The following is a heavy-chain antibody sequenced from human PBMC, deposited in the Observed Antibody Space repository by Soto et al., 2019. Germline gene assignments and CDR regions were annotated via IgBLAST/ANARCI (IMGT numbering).Heavy chain of an antibody. CDR2: IWYDGSNK. V-gene: IGHV3-33*01. J-gene: IGHJ5*02. D-gene: IGHD3-22*01. CDR1: GFTFSSYG. CDR3: ARDTLPDSSGYSCCWFDP. Sequence: GGSLRLSCAASGFTFSSYGMHWVRQAPGKGLEWVAVIWYDGSNKYYADSVKGRFTISRDNSKNTLYLQMNSLRAEDTAVYYCARDTLPDSSGYSCCWFDPWGQGTLVTVSS.